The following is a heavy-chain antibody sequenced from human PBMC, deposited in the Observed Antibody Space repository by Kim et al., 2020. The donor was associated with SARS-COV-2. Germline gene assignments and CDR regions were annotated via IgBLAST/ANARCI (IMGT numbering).Heavy chain of an antibody. CDR3: ARWAYYDSSGYYFDY. Sequence: PSLKSRVTISVDTSKNQFSLKLSSVTAADTAVYYCARWAYYDSSGYYFDYWGQGTLVTVSS. V-gene: IGHV4-31*02. J-gene: IGHJ4*02. D-gene: IGHD3-22*01.